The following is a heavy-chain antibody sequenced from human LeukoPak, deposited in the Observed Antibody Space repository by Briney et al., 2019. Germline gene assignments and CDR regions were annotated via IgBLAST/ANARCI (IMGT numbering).Heavy chain of an antibody. V-gene: IGHV4-61*02. CDR3: AREANDFWSGYYPMD. Sequence: SETLSLTCTVSGGSISSGSYYWSWIRQPAGKGLEWIGRIYTSGSTNYNPSLKSRVTISVDTSKNQFSLKLSSVTAADTAVYYCAREANDFWSGYYPMDWGQGTLVTVSS. D-gene: IGHD3-3*01. CDR1: GGSISSGSYY. J-gene: IGHJ4*02. CDR2: IYTSGST.